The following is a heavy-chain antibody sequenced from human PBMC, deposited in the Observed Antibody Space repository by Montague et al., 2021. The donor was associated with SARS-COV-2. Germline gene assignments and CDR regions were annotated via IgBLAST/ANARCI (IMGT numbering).Heavy chain of an antibody. Sequence: SLRLSCAASGFTFSFYWMSWVRQAPGKGLEWVASIKQDGSEKYYVDSVKGRFSISRDNAKNSLSLQMNSLRAEEMAVYYCARGGQYYDFWSDFPDYWGRGTLVTVSS. V-gene: IGHV3-7*01. CDR3: ARGGQYYDFWSDFPDY. D-gene: IGHD3-3*01. CDR1: GFTFSFYW. J-gene: IGHJ4*02. CDR2: IKQDGSEK.